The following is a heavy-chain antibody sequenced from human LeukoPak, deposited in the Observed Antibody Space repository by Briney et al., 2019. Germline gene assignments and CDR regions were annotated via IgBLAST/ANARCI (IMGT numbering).Heavy chain of an antibody. D-gene: IGHD1-26*01. V-gene: IGHV1-18*01. Sequence: ASVKVSCKASGYTFTSYGISWVRQAPGQGLEWMGWISAYNGNTNYAQKLQGRVTMTTDTSTSTAYMELRSLRSDDTAVYYCARVSELLTLFSSLDYYGMDVWGQGTTVTVPS. CDR3: ARVSELLTLFSSLDYYGMDV. J-gene: IGHJ6*02. CDR1: GYTFTSYG. CDR2: ISAYNGNT.